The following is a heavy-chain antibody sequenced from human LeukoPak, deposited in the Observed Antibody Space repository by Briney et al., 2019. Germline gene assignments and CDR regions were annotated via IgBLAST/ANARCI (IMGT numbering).Heavy chain of an antibody. CDR1: GGSISSGSYY. CDR3: ARRDY. Sequence: TLSLTCTVSGGSISSGSYYWSWIRQPAGKGLEWIGRIYTSGSTNYNPSFKSRVTISVDTSKNQFSLKLSSVTAADTAVYYCARRDYWGQGTLVTVSS. V-gene: IGHV4-61*02. J-gene: IGHJ4*02. CDR2: IYTSGST.